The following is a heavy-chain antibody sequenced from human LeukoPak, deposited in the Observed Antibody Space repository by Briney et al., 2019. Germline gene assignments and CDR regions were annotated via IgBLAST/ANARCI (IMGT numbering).Heavy chain of an antibody. CDR2: IYTSGST. CDR1: GGSISSYY. D-gene: IGHD2-2*01. V-gene: IGHV4-4*07. Sequence: SETLSLTCTVSGGSISSYYWSWIRQPAGKGLEWIGRIYTSGSTNYNPSLKSRVTMSVDTSKNQFSLKLSSVTAADTAVYYCARWYCSSTSCYAGYWGQGTLVTVSS. CDR3: ARWYCSSTSCYAGY. J-gene: IGHJ4*02.